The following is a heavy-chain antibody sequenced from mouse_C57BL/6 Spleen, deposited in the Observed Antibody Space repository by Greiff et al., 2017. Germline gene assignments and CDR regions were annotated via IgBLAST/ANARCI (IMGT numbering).Heavy chain of an antibody. J-gene: IGHJ4*01. V-gene: IGHV1-82*01. D-gene: IGHD1-1*01. Sequence: VQLQQSGPELVKPGASVKISCKASGYAFSSSWMNWVKQRPGKGLEWIGRIYPGDGDPNYNGQFKGKATLPADKSSSKAYMQLSSLPSEDSAVYFCANYYGSSSYAMDDWGQGTSVTVSS. CDR1: GYAFSSSW. CDR3: ANYYGSSSYAMDD. CDR2: IYPGDGDP.